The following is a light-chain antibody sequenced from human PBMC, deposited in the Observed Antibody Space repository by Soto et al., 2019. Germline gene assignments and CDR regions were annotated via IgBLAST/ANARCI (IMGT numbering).Light chain of an antibody. CDR1: QGISTY. J-gene: IGKJ4*02. CDR3: QKNYSTPLT. V-gene: IGKV1-39*01. Sequence: DIQMTQSPSSLSASVGDRVTITCRASQGISTYLNWYQQKPGKAPKLLIYAASSLQSGVPSRFSGSGSGTDFTLTISSLQPEDVATYYCQKNYSTPLTFGGGTKVEIK. CDR2: AAS.